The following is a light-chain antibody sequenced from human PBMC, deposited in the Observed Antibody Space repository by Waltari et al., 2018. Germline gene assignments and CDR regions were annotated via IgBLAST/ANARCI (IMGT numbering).Light chain of an antibody. CDR3: QQYYSTPKT. CDR1: SGLDSSNNENY. J-gene: IGKJ1*01. Sequence: SGLDSSNNENYLTWYQQKPGQSPKLLIYWASTLQSGVPDRFSGSGSGTDFTLTISSLQAEDVAVYYCQQYYSTPKTFGQGTKVEIK. CDR2: WAS. V-gene: IGKV4-1*01.